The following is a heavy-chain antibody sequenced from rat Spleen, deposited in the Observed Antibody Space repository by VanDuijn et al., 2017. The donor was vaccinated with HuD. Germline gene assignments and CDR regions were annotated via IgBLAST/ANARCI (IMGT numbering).Heavy chain of an antibody. V-gene: IGHV5S10*01. J-gene: IGHJ2*01. CDR1: GFTFSDYN. CDR2: IIYDGTRA. D-gene: IGHD1-3*01. Sequence: EVQLMESGGGLVQPGRSLKLSCVASGFTFSDYNMAWVRQAPKKGLEWVATIIYDGTRAYYRDSVKGRFTFSRDSAKNTLYLQMDSLRSEDTATYYCATHLFNYGSYYFDYWGQGVMVTVSS. CDR3: ATHLFNYGSYYFDY.